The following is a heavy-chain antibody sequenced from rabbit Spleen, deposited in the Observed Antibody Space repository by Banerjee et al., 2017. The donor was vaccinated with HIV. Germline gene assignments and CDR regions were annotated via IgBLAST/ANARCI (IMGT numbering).Heavy chain of an antibody. D-gene: IGHD2-1*01. CDR1: GFSFSEKEV. CDR2: IEPIFGRT. V-gene: IGHV1S40*01. Sequence: QSLEESGGGLVKPGASLTLTCKASGFSFSEKEVMCWVRQAPGKGLEWIGYIEPIFGRTYYASWVNGRFTISSHNAQNTLYLQLNSLTAADTATYFCVRDLGYDDYSEKGYFNLWGPGTLVTVS. CDR3: VRDLGYDDYSEKGYFNL. J-gene: IGHJ4*01.